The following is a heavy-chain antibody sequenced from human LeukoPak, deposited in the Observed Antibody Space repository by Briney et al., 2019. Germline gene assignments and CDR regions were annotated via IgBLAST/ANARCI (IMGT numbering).Heavy chain of an antibody. CDR2: IWWDGSKT. V-gene: IGHV3-33*01. D-gene: IGHD5-12*01. J-gene: IGHJ4*02. CDR3: ARDIGNTGYHLDY. CDR1: GFSFSSYG. Sequence: GGSLRLSCETSGFSFSSYGFHWLRQAPDKGLEWVAVIWWDGSKTYYADSVNGRFTVSRDNSKNTLYLQMNSLRAEDTAVYYCARDIGNTGYHLDYWGQGTVVTVSS.